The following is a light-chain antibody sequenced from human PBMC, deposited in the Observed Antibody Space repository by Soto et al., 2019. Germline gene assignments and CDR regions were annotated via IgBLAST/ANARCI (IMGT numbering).Light chain of an antibody. CDR2: EVT. V-gene: IGLV2-23*02. J-gene: IGLJ1*01. CDR1: SSDVGSYNL. Sequence: QSALTQPASVSGSPRQSITVSCTGTSSDVGSYNLVSWYQQQPGKAPTLMIYEVTKRPSGVSNRFSGSKSGNTASLTISGLQADDEADYYCCSYVGTASYVFGTGTKLTVL. CDR3: CSYVGTASYV.